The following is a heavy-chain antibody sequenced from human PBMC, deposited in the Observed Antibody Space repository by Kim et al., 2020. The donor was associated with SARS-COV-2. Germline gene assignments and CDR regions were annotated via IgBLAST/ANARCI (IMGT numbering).Heavy chain of an antibody. CDR2: IYYSGST. D-gene: IGHD1-26*01. CDR1: GGSISSYY. J-gene: IGHJ3*02. Sequence: SETLSLTCTVSGGSISSYYWSWIRQPPGKGLEWIGYIYYSGSTNYNPSLKSRVTISVDTSKNQFSLKLSSVTAADTAVYYCARLVGAPVCAFDIWGQGTMVTVSS. V-gene: IGHV4-59*01. CDR3: ARLVGAPVCAFDI.